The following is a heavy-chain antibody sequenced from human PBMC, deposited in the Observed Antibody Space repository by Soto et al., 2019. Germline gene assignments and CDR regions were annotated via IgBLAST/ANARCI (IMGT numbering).Heavy chain of an antibody. CDR1: GGSFSGYY. Sequence: SETLSLTCAVYGGSFSGYYWSWIRQPPGKGLEWIGEINHSGSTNYNPSLKSRVTISVDTSKNQFSLKLSSVTAADTAVYYCARALYSKLYPHYYMDVWGKGTTVTVSS. V-gene: IGHV4-34*01. D-gene: IGHD4-4*01. CDR2: INHSGST. J-gene: IGHJ6*03. CDR3: ARALYSKLYPHYYMDV.